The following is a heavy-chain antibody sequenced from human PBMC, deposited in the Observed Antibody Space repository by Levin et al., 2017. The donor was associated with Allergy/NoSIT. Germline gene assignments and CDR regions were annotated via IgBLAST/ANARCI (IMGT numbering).Heavy chain of an antibody. D-gene: IGHD3-9*01. CDR2: IYYSGGT. V-gene: IGHV4-30-2*01. CDR1: GASISHGGYS. CDR3: ARAHYDILPDFLTYFDP. J-gene: IGHJ5*02. Sequence: TSSETLSLTCAVSGASISHGGYSWSWIRQPIGKGLEWIGYIYYSGGTSYNPSLKSRVTMSVDTSKNKFSLKLSSVTAADTAVYLCARAHYDILPDFLTYFDPWGQGTLVTVSS.